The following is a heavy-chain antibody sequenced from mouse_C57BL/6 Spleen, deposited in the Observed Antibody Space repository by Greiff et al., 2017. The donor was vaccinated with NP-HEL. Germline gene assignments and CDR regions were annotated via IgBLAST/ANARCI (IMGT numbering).Heavy chain of an antibody. V-gene: IGHV1-39*01. Sequence: EVKLVESGPELVKPGASVKISCKASGYSFTDYNMNWVKQSNGKSLEWIGVINPNYGTTSYNQKIKGTATLTVDQSSSTAYMQLNSLTSECSSVYSCAREEAGPGFAYWGQGTLVTVSA. CDR3: AREEAGPGFAY. J-gene: IGHJ3*01. CDR2: INPNYGTT. CDR1: GYSFTDYN.